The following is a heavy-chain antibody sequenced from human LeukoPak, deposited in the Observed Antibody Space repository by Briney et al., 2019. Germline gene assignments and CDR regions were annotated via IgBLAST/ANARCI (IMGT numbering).Heavy chain of an antibody. Sequence: SVKVSCKASGGTFNSYAISWVRQAPGQGLEWMGGIIPIFGTANYAQKFQGRVTITTDESTSTAYMELSSLRSEDTAVYYCARERRPPDAFDIWGQGTMVTVSS. CDR3: ARERRPPDAFDI. V-gene: IGHV1-69*05. CDR2: IIPIFGTA. J-gene: IGHJ3*02. CDR1: GGTFNSYA.